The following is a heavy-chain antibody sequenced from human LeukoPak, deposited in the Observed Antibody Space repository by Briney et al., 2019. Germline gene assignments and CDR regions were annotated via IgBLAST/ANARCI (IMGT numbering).Heavy chain of an antibody. D-gene: IGHD3-10*01. Sequence: EASVKVSCKASGYTFTGYYMHWVRQAPGQGLEWMGWINPNSGGTNYAQKFQGRVTMTRDTSISTAYMELSRLRSDDTAVYYCARVGGLGLNYYYYYYMDVWGKGTTVTVSS. J-gene: IGHJ6*03. CDR2: INPNSGGT. CDR3: ARVGGLGLNYYYYYYMDV. V-gene: IGHV1-2*02. CDR1: GYTFTGYY.